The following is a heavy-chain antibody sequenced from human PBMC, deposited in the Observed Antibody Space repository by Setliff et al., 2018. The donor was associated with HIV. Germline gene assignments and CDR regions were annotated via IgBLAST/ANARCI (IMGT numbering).Heavy chain of an antibody. CDR1: GFTFGSYA. D-gene: IGHD2-15*01. Sequence: GGSLRLSCAPSGFTFGSYAMSWVRQAPGKGLEWVSVISGSGDSTFYADSLKGRITISRDNSKNTLYLQMNSLRAEDTAVYYCAKTLPTLYPPHDYYFAMDVWGQGTTVTVS. CDR2: ISGSGDST. V-gene: IGHV3-23*01. J-gene: IGHJ6*02. CDR3: AKTLPTLYPPHDYYFAMDV.